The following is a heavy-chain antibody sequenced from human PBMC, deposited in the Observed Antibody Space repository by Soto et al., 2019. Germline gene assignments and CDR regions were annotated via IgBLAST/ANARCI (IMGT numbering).Heavy chain of an antibody. J-gene: IGHJ3*02. CDR3: AREGGGWFGAFDI. V-gene: IGHV4-59*01. CDR2: MYNSGST. Sequence: SETLSLTCTVSGGSISNYYWSWIRQPPGKGLEWLGYMYNSGSTKYNPPFQSRVTISVDTSKNQFSLKLKSGTAADTAIYYWAREGGGWFGAFDIWGQGTMVTVSS. D-gene: IGHD6-19*01. CDR1: GGSISNYY.